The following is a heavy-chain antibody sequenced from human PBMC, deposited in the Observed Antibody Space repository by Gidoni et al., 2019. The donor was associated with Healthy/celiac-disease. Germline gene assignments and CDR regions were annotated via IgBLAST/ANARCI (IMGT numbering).Heavy chain of an antibody. CDR2: ISAYNGNT. J-gene: IGHJ6*02. Sequence: QVQLVQSGAEVKKPGASVKVSCKASGYTFTSYGISWVRQAPGQGLEWMGWISAYNGNTNYAQKLQGRVTMTTDTSTSTAYMELRSLRSDDTAVYYCARDPRDILTGYFQYYYYYGMDVWGQGTTVTVSS. D-gene: IGHD3-9*01. V-gene: IGHV1-18*01. CDR3: ARDPRDILTGYFQYYYYYGMDV. CDR1: GYTFTSYG.